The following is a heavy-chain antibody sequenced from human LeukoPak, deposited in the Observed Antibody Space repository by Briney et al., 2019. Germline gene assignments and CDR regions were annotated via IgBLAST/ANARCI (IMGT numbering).Heavy chain of an antibody. CDR1: GGSFSCYY. CDR3: ARDLYSGYPYYFDY. Sequence: PSETLSLTCAVYGGSFSCYYWTWIRQPAGKGLEWIGRIYTSGSTNYNPSLKSRVTMSVDTSKNQFSLKLSSVTAADTAVYYCARDLYSGYPYYFDYWGQGTLVTVSS. J-gene: IGHJ4*02. V-gene: IGHV4-4*07. D-gene: IGHD5-12*01. CDR2: IYTSGST.